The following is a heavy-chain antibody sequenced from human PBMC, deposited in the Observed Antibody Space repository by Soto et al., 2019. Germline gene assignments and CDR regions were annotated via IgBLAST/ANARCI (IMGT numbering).Heavy chain of an antibody. D-gene: IGHD3-22*01. CDR2: ISGSGGST. J-gene: IGHJ6*02. Sequence: PGGSLRLSCAASGFTFSSYAMSWVRQAPGKGLEWVSAISGSGGSTYYADSVKGRFTISRDNSKNTLYLQMNSLRAEDTAVYYCAKTLNYYDSSGYYYVGDYYGMDVWGQGTTVTVSS. V-gene: IGHV3-23*01. CDR1: GFTFSSYA. CDR3: AKTLNYYDSSGYYYVGDYYGMDV.